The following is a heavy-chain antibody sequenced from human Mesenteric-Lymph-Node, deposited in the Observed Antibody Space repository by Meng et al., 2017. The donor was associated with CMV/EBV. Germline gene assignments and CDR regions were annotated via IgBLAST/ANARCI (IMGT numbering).Heavy chain of an antibody. CDR1: GYTFNTFG. J-gene: IGHJ4*02. Sequence: ASVKVSCKTSGYTFNTFGITWMRQAPGQGLEWMGWISTSNGILNYTQNFQGRVTMTTDTSTSTAYMELRSLRPDDTAVYYCARARIAAAGTLQSAPSDYWGQGTLVTVSS. D-gene: IGHD6-13*01. CDR3: ARARIAAAGTLQSAPSDY. V-gene: IGHV1-18*01. CDR2: ISTSNGIL.